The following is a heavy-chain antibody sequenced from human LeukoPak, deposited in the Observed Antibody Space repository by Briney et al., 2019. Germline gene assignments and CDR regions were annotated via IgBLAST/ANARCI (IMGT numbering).Heavy chain of an antibody. CDR2: MNPNNGNT. CDR3: ARAVDFWSGYSNNYYYYYMDV. D-gene: IGHD3-3*01. Sequence: ASVKVSCKTSGYTFTNYDITWVRQATGQGLEWMGWMNPNNGNTAYAQKFHGRITMTRDTSRGTAYMELSSLRSEDTAVYYCARAVDFWSGYSNNYYYYYMDVWGKGTTVTVSS. V-gene: IGHV1-8*01. CDR1: GYTFTNYD. J-gene: IGHJ6*03.